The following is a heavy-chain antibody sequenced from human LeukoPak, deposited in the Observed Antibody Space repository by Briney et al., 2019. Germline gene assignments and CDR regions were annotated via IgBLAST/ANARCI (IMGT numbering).Heavy chain of an antibody. D-gene: IGHD1-20*01. V-gene: IGHV1-69*04. CDR1: GGTFSSYA. CDR2: IIPIFGIA. CDR3: ARDPAVYNWSSLNGMDV. J-gene: IGHJ6*02. Sequence: ASVKVSCKASGGTFSSYAISWVRQAPGQGLEWMGRIIPIFGIANYAQKFQGRVTITADKSTSTAYMELSSLRSEDTAVYYCARDPAVYNWSSLNGMDVWGQGTTVTVSS.